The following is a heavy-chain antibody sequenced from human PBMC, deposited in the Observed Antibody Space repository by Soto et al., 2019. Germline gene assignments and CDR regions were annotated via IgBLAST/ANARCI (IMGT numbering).Heavy chain of an antibody. J-gene: IGHJ4*02. Sequence: QVQLVQSGAEVKKPGSSVKVSCKASGGTFSSYAISWVRQAPGQGLEWMGGIIPIFGTANYAQKFQGRVTITADESTSTAYMELSSLRSEDTVVYYCARDRRYSSGWPGGLVDYWGQGTLVTVSS. CDR3: ARDRRYSSGWPGGLVDY. CDR1: GGTFSSYA. D-gene: IGHD6-19*01. CDR2: IIPIFGTA. V-gene: IGHV1-69*12.